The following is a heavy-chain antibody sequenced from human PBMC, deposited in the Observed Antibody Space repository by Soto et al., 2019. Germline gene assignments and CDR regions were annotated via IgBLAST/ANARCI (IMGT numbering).Heavy chain of an antibody. CDR2: IPYDGSNK. Sequence: GESLRLSCAASGFTFSSYGMHWVRQAPGKGLEWVAVIPYDGSNKYYADSVKGRFTISIDNSKNTLYLQMNSLRAEDTAVYYCAKDRGYSSSWYYFDYWGQGTLVTVSS. CDR3: AKDRGYSSSWYYFDY. J-gene: IGHJ4*02. V-gene: IGHV3-30*18. CDR1: GFTFSSYG. D-gene: IGHD6-13*01.